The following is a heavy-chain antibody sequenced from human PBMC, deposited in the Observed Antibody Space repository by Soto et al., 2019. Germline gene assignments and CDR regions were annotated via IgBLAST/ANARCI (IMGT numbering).Heavy chain of an antibody. D-gene: IGHD6-13*01. V-gene: IGHV6-1*01. Sequence: SQTLSLTCAISGESVSSNSAAWNWIRQSPSRGLEWLGRTYYRSKWYNDYAVSVKSRITINPDTSKNQFSLQLNSVTPEDTAVYYCARDRGPIAAAGTGVGWFDPWGQGTLVTVSS. CDR1: GESVSSNSAA. J-gene: IGHJ5*02. CDR2: TYYRSKWYN. CDR3: ARDRGPIAAAGTGVGWFDP.